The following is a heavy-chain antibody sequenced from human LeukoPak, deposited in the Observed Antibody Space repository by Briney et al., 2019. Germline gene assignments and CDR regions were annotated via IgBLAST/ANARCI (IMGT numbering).Heavy chain of an antibody. CDR2: IYTSGST. J-gene: IGHJ4*02. CDR3: ARDGYNFMWSYFDY. V-gene: IGHV4-4*07. D-gene: IGHD5-24*01. CDR1: GGSISSYY. Sequence: PSETLSLTCTVSGGSISSYYWSWIRQPPGKGLEWIGRIYTSGSTNYNPSLKSRVTMSVDTSKNQFSLKLSSVTATDTAVYYCARDGYNFMWSYFDYWGQGTLVTVSS.